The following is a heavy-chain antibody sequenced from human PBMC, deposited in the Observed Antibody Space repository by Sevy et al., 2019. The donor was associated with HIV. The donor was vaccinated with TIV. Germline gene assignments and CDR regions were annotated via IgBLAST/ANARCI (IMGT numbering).Heavy chain of an antibody. D-gene: IGHD6-19*01. J-gene: IGHJ4*02. CDR1: GASINSYY. Sequence: SETLSLSCTVSGASINSYYSSWIRQPPGKGLEFIGSIYYIGSGNYNPSLKSRVTMAIDTSNNQFSLELSSVTAADTAVYYCARLSGTSGWYLYSVDYWGLGTLVTVSS. V-gene: IGHV4-59*01. CDR3: ARLSGTSGWYLYSVDY. CDR2: IYYIGSG.